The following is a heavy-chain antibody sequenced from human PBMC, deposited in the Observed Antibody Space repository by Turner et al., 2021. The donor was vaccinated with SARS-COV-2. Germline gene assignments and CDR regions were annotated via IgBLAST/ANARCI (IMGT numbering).Heavy chain of an antibody. J-gene: IGHJ5*02. D-gene: IGHD3-10*01. Sequence: QVQLQESGPGLVKPSETLSLTCTVSGGSVSTGGHYWSWIRQRPGEGLEWIGFVHYSGRTDYTLSLKGRVTMSLNPSKDQFSLRLSSATAADTAVYYCASFKFGELWSYYFDRWGQGTQVTVSS. CDR1: GGSVSTGGHY. CDR3: ASFKFGELWSYYFDR. V-gene: IGHV4-31*03. CDR2: VHYSGRT.